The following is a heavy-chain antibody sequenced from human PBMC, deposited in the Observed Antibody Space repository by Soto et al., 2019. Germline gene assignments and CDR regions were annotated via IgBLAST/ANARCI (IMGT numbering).Heavy chain of an antibody. CDR3: ARGGGRRYYYYGMDV. CDR2: ISYDGSNK. Sequence: GGSLRLSCAASGFTFSSYAMHWVRQAPGKGLEWVAVISYDGSNKYYADSVKGRFTISRDNSKNTLYLQMNSLRAEDTAVYYCARGGGRRYYYYGMDVWGQGTTVTVSS. D-gene: IGHD3-16*01. V-gene: IGHV3-30*04. CDR1: GFTFSSYA. J-gene: IGHJ6*02.